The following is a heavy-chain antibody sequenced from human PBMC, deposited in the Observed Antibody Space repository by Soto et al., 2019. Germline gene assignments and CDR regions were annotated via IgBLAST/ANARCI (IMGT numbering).Heavy chain of an antibody. Sequence: ASVKVSCKASGYTFTSYYMHWVRQAPGQGLEWMGIINPSGGSTSYAQKFQGRVTMTRDASTSTVYMELSSLRSEDTAVYYCARGYSGSYYILNWFDPWGQGTLVTVSS. D-gene: IGHD1-26*01. CDR2: INPSGGST. V-gene: IGHV1-46*01. J-gene: IGHJ5*02. CDR1: GYTFTSYY. CDR3: ARGYSGSYYILNWFDP.